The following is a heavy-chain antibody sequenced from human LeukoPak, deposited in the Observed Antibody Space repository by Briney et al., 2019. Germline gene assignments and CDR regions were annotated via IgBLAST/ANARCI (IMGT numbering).Heavy chain of an antibody. CDR1: GFTFSSYA. V-gene: IGHV3-23*01. CDR2: ISGSGGST. CDR3: AKDPQLLWFGTISD. D-gene: IGHD3-10*01. J-gene: IGHJ4*02. Sequence: RGSLRLSCAASGFTFSSYAMSWVRQAPGKGLEWVSAISGSGGSTYYADSVKGRFAISRDNSKNTLYLQMNSLRAEDTAVYYCAKDPQLLWFGTISDWGQGTLVTVSS.